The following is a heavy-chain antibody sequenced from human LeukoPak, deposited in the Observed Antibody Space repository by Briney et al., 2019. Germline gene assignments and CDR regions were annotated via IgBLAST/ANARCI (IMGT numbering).Heavy chain of an antibody. CDR3: ARGWLGFDY. Sequence: GGSLRLSCAASGFTFSSYWMHWVRQAPGKGLVWVSRINSDGRSTSSADSVKGRFTISRDNAKNSLYLQMNSLRAEDTAAYYCARGWLGFDYWGQGTLVTVSS. D-gene: IGHD3-10*01. CDR1: GFTFSSYW. V-gene: IGHV3-74*01. CDR2: INSDGRST. J-gene: IGHJ4*02.